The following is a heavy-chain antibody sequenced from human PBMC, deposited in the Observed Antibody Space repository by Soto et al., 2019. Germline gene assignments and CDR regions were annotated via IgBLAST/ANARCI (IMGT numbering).Heavy chain of an antibody. CDR3: ARHRGQQLFAGFFTSFDY. V-gene: IGHV4-39*01. CDR2: IYYSGST. D-gene: IGHD6-13*01. J-gene: IGHJ4*02. CDR1: GGSISSSSYY. Sequence: QLQLQESGPGLVKPSETLSLTCTVSGGSISSSSYYWGWIRQPPGKGLEWIGSIYYSGSTYYNPSLKSRVTISVDTSKNQFSLKLSSVTAADTAVYYCARHRGQQLFAGFFTSFDYWGQGTLVTVSS.